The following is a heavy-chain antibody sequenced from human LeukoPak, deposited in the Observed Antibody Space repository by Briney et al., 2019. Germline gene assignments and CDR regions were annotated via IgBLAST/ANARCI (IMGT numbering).Heavy chain of an antibody. CDR1: GGSISNYY. J-gene: IGHJ4*02. V-gene: IGHV4-59*01. Sequence: PSETLSLTCTFSGGSISNYYWSWIRQPPGKGLEWIGYIQYSGSTNYNPSLKSRVTISVDTSKNQFSLKLTSVTAADSAVYYCARSVYTTSSHPYFLDSWGQGTLVTVSS. D-gene: IGHD1-26*01. CDR3: ARSVYTTSSHPYFLDS. CDR2: IQYSGST.